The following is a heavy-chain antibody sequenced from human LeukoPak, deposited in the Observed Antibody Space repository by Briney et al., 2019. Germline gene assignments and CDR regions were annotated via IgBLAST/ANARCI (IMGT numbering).Heavy chain of an antibody. J-gene: IGHJ4*02. D-gene: IGHD3-16*02. Sequence: SETLSLTCTVSGGSISSSNYYWGWIRQPPGKGLEWIGSIYYSGSTYYNPSHKSRVTISVDTSKNQFSLKPSSVTAADTAVYYCARCGYDYIWGSYRQYYFDYWGQGTLVTVSS. CDR2: IYYSGST. V-gene: IGHV4-39*01. CDR1: GGSISSSNYY. CDR3: ARCGYDYIWGSYRQYYFDY.